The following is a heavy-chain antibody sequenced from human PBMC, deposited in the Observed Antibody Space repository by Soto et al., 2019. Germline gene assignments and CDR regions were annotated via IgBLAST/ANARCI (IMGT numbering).Heavy chain of an antibody. CDR2: IAYDGSNK. D-gene: IGHD5-12*01. Sequence: QVQLVESGGGVVQPGRSLRLSCAASGFTFSSYGMHWVRQAPGKGLEWVAVIAYDGSNKYYADSVKGRFTISRDNSKNVLYLQMNIQGAEDTAVYYCAKGKGGYIVYDWGSWFDPWGQGSLVAVST. CDR3: AKGKGGYIVYDWGSWFDP. J-gene: IGHJ5*02. V-gene: IGHV3-30*18. CDR1: GFTFSSYG.